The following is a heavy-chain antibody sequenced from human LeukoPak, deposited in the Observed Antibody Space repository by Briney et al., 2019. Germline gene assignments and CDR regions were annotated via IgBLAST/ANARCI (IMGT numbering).Heavy chain of an antibody. D-gene: IGHD3-10*01. CDR3: EGSAGY. CDR2: IKRDGREK. J-gene: IGHJ4*02. Sequence: PGGSLSLYSSDFGFRSSNSRRSWVRQAPGKGLEWVANIKRDGREKYYVDSVKGRFAISRHNAKSSLFLQMNSLRAEDTAVSYYEGSAGYWGQGTLVTVPS. CDR1: GFRSSNSR. V-gene: IGHV3-7*01.